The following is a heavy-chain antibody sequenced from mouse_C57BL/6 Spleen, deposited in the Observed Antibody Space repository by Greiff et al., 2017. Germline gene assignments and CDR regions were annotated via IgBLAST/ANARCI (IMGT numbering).Heavy chain of an antibody. V-gene: IGHV1-53*01. CDR1: GYTFTSYW. CDR3: ASPSIYYGNSFAY. Sequence: VQLQQPGTELVKPGASVKLSCKASGYTFTSYWMHWVKQRPGQGLEWIGNINPSNGGTNYNEKFKIKATLTVDKSSSTAYMQLSSLTSEDSAVYYCASPSIYYGNSFAYWGQGTLVTVSA. CDR2: INPSNGGT. D-gene: IGHD2-1*01. J-gene: IGHJ3*01.